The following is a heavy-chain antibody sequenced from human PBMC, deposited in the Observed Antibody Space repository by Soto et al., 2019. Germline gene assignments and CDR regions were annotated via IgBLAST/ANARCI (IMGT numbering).Heavy chain of an antibody. V-gene: IGHV5-51*01. CDR3: SCLSGTRPTDFDMHA. J-gene: IGHJ6*02. Sequence: PGESLKISCKGSGYSFTSYWIGWVRQMPGKGLEWMGIIYPGDSDTRYSPSFQGQVTISADKSISTAYLQWSSLKASDTAMYYCSCLSGTRPTDFDMHALDQGTTVTV. CDR1: GYSFTSYW. CDR2: IYPGDSDT.